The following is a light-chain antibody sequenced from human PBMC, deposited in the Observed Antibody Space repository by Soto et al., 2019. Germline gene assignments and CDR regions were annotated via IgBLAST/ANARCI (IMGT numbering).Light chain of an antibody. CDR1: QGISSY. V-gene: IGKV1-9*01. Sequence: IQLTQSQFSLSASVGERVTLTCRASQGISSYLAWYQQKPGKAPKLLIYAASTLQSGVPSRFSGSRSGTDFTLTISSLQPEDFATYYCQQANSFPLTFGQGTRLEIK. CDR2: AAS. CDR3: QQANSFPLT. J-gene: IGKJ5*01.